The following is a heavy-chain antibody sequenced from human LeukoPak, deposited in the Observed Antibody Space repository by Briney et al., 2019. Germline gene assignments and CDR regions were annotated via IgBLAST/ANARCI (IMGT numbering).Heavy chain of an antibody. D-gene: IGHD5-18*01. CDR1: GYKFTSYW. CDR2: IDPSDSYT. J-gene: IGHJ4*02. CDR3: ARILGYSYGWNY. V-gene: IGHV5-10-1*01. Sequence: GESLKISCQGSGYKFTSYWINWVRQMPGKGLEWMGRIDPSDSYTMYSPSFQGHVTISADKSISTAYLQWSSLKASDSAMYYCARILGYSYGWNYWGQGTLVTVSS.